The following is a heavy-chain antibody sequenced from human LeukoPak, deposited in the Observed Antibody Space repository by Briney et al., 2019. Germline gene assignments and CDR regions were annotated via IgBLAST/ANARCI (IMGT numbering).Heavy chain of an antibody. Sequence: SETLSLTCAVYGGSFSGYYWSWIRQPPGKGLEWIGGINHSGSTNYNPSLKSRVTISVDTSKNQFSLKLSSVTAADTAMYYCARGRRIVVLPGRGYFDLWGRGTLVTVSS. D-gene: IGHD4/OR15-4a*01. J-gene: IGHJ2*01. CDR3: ARGRRIVVLPGRGYFDL. V-gene: IGHV4-34*01. CDR1: GGSFSGYY. CDR2: INHSGST.